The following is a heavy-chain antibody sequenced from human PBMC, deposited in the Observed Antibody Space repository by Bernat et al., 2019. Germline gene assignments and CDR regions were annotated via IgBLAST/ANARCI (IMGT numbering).Heavy chain of an antibody. Sequence: QVQLQESGPGLVKPSETLSLTCAVSGYSISSGYYWGWIRQPPGKGLEWIGSIYHSGSTYYNPSLKSRVTISVDTSKNQFSLKLSSVTAAETAVYYCARGGDYLWGPTNWCDPWGQGTLVTVSS. V-gene: IGHV4-38-2*01. CDR1: GYSISSGYY. J-gene: IGHJ5*02. CDR2: IYHSGST. CDR3: ARGGDYLWGPTNWCDP. D-gene: IGHD4-17*01.